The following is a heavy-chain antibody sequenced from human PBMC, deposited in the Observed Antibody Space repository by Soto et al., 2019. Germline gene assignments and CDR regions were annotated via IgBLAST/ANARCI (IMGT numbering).Heavy chain of an antibody. J-gene: IGHJ4*02. CDR1: GYTFISYG. Sequence: GASVKVSCKASGYTFISYGISWVRQAPGQGLEWMGWISPYNGYTNYAQKIQGRVTMTTDASTNTAYMELRSLRSDDTAVYYCARDPPKAYSWTDFWGQGTLVTVSS. CDR3: ARDPPKAYSWTDF. CDR2: ISPYNGYT. D-gene: IGHD1-26*01. V-gene: IGHV1-18*04.